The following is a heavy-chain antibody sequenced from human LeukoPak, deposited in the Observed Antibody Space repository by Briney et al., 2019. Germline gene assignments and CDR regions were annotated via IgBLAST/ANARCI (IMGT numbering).Heavy chain of an antibody. Sequence: SETLSLTCTVSGGSISSYYWSWIRQPPGKGLEWIGYIYYSGSTNYNPSLKSRVTISVDTSKNQFSLKLSSVTAADTAVYYCAREIRGYCTNGVCNELPLFDPWGQGNLVTVSS. V-gene: IGHV4-59*01. CDR3: AREIRGYCTNGVCNELPLFDP. D-gene: IGHD2-8*01. J-gene: IGHJ5*02. CDR1: GGSISSYY. CDR2: IYYSGST.